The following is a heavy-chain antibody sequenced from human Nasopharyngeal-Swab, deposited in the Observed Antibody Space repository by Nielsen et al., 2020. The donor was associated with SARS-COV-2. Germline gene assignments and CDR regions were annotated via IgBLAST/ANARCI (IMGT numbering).Heavy chain of an antibody. CDR3: AKEGATGWFDP. CDR2: ISHNSGT. Sequence: SETLSLTCTVSGVSITSQYWSWIRQPPGKGLEWIGYISHNSGTSYNPSLKSRVTMFMDTSKNQFSLRLRSVTAADTAFYYCAKEGATGWFDPCGQGTLVTVSS. CDR1: GVSITSQY. V-gene: IGHV4-59*11. J-gene: IGHJ5*02.